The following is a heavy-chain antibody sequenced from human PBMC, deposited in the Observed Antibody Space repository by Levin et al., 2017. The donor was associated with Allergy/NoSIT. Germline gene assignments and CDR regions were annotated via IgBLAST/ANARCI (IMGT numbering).Heavy chain of an antibody. CDR3: ATRGGYGDYRFDY. Sequence: HGESLKISCKDSGNSFTRYWIAWVRQVPGKGLEWMGVIYPGDSDTTYSPSFQGQVTISADKSISTAYLQWSSLKPSDTAIYYCATRGGYGDYRFDYWGQGTLVTVSS. J-gene: IGHJ4*02. CDR2: IYPGDSDT. V-gene: IGHV5-51*01. CDR1: GNSFTRYW. D-gene: IGHD4-17*01.